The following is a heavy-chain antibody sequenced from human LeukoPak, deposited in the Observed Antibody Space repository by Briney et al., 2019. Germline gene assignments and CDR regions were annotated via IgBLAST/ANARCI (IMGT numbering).Heavy chain of an antibody. D-gene: IGHD3-22*01. Sequence: GGSLRLSCAASGFTFSTYGMNWVRQAPGKGLEWVSIITSGGGITYYADSVKGRFTISRDNSRNTLYLQMNSLTAEDTAVYYCAKGDYYDLDYWGQGTLVTVSS. CDR3: AKGDYYDLDY. J-gene: IGHJ4*02. CDR1: GFTFSTYG. CDR2: ITSGGGIT. V-gene: IGHV3-23*01.